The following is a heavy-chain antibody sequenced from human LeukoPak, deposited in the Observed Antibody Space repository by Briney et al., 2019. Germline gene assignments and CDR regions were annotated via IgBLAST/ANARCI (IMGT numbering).Heavy chain of an antibody. CDR2: IYYSGST. V-gene: IGHV4-59*01. CDR1: GGSTNGYY. J-gene: IGHJ4*02. CDR3: ARAAGGVTQFFDS. D-gene: IGHD3-10*01. Sequence: SETLSLTCTVSGGSTNGYYWNWIRQPPGKGLEWIGFIYYSGSTNYNPSLKSRVTISVDTSKNQFSLKLTSVTAADTAVYYCARAAGGVTQFFDSWGQGTLVTVSS.